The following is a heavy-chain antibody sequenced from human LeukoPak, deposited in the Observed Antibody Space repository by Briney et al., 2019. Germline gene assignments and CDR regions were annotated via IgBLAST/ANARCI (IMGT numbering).Heavy chain of an antibody. V-gene: IGHV3-53*01. CDR3: ARWLDYYDSSGYYYDDY. CDR1: GFTVSSNY. J-gene: IGHJ4*02. D-gene: IGHD3-22*01. Sequence: GGSLRLSCAASGFTVSSNYMSWVRQAPGKGLEWVSVIYSGGSTYYADSVKGRFTISRDNSKNTLYLQMNSLRAEDTAVYYCARWLDYYDSSGYYYDDYWGQGTLVTDSS. CDR2: IYSGGST.